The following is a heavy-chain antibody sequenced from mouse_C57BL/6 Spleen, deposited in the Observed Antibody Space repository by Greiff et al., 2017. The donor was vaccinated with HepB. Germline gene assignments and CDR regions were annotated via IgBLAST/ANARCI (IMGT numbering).Heavy chain of an antibody. J-gene: IGHJ1*03. CDR1: GYTFTSYG. D-gene: IGHD3-2*02. V-gene: IGHV1-81*01. CDR2: IYPRSGNT. Sequence: VQLQESGAELARPGASVKLSCKASGYTFTSYGISWVKQRTGQGLEWIGEIYPRSGNTYYNEKFKGKATLTADKSSSTAYMELRSLTSEDSAVYFCARSSSGYYFDVWGTGTTVTVSS. CDR3: ARSSSGYYFDV.